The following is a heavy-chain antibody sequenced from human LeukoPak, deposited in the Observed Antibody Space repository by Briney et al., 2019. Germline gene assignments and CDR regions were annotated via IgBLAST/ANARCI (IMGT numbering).Heavy chain of an antibody. Sequence: PGGSLRLSCAASGFTFSTYGMDWVRQAPGKGLEWVSGIVGSGGTTYYADSVKGRFTISRDNSKNALYLQMNSLRAEDMAVYYCGRDLDWGAFDHWGQGTLVTVSS. CDR2: IVGSGGTT. J-gene: IGHJ4*02. CDR1: GFTFSTYG. CDR3: GRDLDWGAFDH. D-gene: IGHD3-9*01. V-gene: IGHV3-23*01.